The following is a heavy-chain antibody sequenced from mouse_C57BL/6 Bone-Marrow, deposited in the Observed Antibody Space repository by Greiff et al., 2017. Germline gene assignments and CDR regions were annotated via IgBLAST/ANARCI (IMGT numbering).Heavy chain of an antibody. Sequence: VQLQQSGAELVRPGASVKLSCKASGYTFTDYYINWVKQRPGQGLEWIARIYPGSGNTNYNEKFKGKATLTAEKSSSTAYMQLSSLTSEDSAVYFCARWAYSNVSYAMDYWGQGTSVTVSS. CDR2: IYPGSGNT. V-gene: IGHV1-76*01. CDR3: ARWAYSNVSYAMDY. J-gene: IGHJ4*01. D-gene: IGHD2-5*01. CDR1: GYTFTDYY.